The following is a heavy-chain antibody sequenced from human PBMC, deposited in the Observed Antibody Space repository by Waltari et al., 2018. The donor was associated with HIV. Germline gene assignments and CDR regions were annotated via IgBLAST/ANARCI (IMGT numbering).Heavy chain of an antibody. Sequence: EVQLVESGGGLVQPGGSLRLSCAASGFALRSYVMSWVRQAPGKGLEWVSTISGSDGNTYYPDSVQGRFTISTDNSKNTLFLQLNSLRAEDTAVYYCAILIAAAGDFDYWGQGTLVTVSS. CDR3: AILIAAAGDFDY. J-gene: IGHJ4*02. V-gene: IGHV3-23*04. D-gene: IGHD6-13*01. CDR1: GFALRSYV. CDR2: ISGSDGNT.